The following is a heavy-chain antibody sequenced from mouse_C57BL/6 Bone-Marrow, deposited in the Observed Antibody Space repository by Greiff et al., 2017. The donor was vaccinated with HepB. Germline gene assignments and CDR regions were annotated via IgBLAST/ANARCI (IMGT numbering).Heavy chain of an antibody. CDR2: IYPSDSET. J-gene: IGHJ3*01. V-gene: IGHV1-61*01. CDR3: ARDYGGGWVVY. Sequence: VQLQQPGAELVRPGSSVKLSCKASGYTFTSYWMDWVKQRPGQGLEWIGNIYPSDSETHYNQKFKDKATLTVDKSSSTAYMQRSSLTSEDSAVYYCARDYGGGWVVYRGQGTLVSVS. D-gene: IGHD1-1*02. CDR1: GYTFTSYW.